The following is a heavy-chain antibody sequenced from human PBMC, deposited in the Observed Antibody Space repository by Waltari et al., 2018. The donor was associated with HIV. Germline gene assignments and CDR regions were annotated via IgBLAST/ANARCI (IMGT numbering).Heavy chain of an antibody. J-gene: IGHJ4*02. Sequence: QVQLQESGPGLVKPSETLSLTCTVSGGSISSYYWSWIRRPPGKGLEWFGYIYYSGSTNYNPSPKGLVTISVDTSKNQFSLKLSSVTAADTAVYYCARDREPYYFDYWGQGTLVTVSS. CDR2: IYYSGST. V-gene: IGHV4-59*01. CDR1: GGSISSYY. CDR3: ARDREPYYFDY.